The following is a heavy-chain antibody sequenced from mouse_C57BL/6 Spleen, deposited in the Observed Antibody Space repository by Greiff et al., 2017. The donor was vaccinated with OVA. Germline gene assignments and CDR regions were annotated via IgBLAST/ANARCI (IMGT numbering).Heavy chain of an antibody. Sequence: QVHVKQPGAELVKPGASVKMSCKASGYTFTSYWITWVKQRPGQGLEWIGDINPGSGSTTYNQKFKSKATLTVDTASSTAYMQLSSLTSEDSAVYYCADGNYFDYWGQGTTLTVSS. J-gene: IGHJ2*01. V-gene: IGHV1-55*01. CDR2: INPGSGST. CDR3: ADGNYFDY. D-gene: IGHD2-1*01. CDR1: GYTFTSYW.